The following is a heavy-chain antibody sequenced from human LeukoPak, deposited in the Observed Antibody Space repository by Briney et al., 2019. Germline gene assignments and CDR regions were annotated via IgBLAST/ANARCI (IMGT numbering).Heavy chain of an antibody. Sequence: GGSLRLSCAASGFTFSDYYMSWIRQAPGKGLEWVSATSGNGAKTFYADSVKGRFTISRDNSKSTLFLQMNSLRAEDTAIYYCAKDRAYSFDFWGQGTLVTVSS. J-gene: IGHJ4*02. V-gene: IGHV3-23*01. D-gene: IGHD2-15*01. CDR1: GFTFSDYY. CDR3: AKDRAYSFDF. CDR2: TSGNGAKT.